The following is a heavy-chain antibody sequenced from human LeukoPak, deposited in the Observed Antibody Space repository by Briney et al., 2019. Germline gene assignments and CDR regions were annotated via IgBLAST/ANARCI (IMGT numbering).Heavy chain of an antibody. J-gene: IGHJ6*03. D-gene: IGHD1-14*01. Sequence: SSETLSLTCTVSGGSISSYYWSWIRQPPGKGLEWIGYIYYSGSTNYNPSLKSRVTMSVDTSKNQFSLKLSSVTAADTAVYYCARELAEEEGPYYYYYYMDVWGKGTTVTVSS. CDR3: ARELAEEEGPYYYYYYMDV. CDR2: IYYSGST. CDR1: GGSISSYY. V-gene: IGHV4-59*12.